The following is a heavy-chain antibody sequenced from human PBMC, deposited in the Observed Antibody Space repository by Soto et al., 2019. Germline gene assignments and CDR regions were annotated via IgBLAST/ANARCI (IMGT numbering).Heavy chain of an antibody. V-gene: IGHV4-39*02. CDR1: GGSISSDSYY. Sequence: ASETLSLTCTVSGGSISSDSYYWGWIRQPPGRGLEWIGIIDYSGTTYYNPSLKSRLTMSVDTSKNHFSLNLSSVTAADTAVYYCARRTGSSTYYFDYWGQGALVTVSS. CDR2: IDYSGTT. J-gene: IGHJ4*02. CDR3: ARRTGSSTYYFDY. D-gene: IGHD6-6*01.